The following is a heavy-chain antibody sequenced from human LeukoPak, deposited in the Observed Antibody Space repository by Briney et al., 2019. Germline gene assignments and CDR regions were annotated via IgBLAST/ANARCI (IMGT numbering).Heavy chain of an antibody. D-gene: IGHD3-22*01. CDR2: MNSDGTTT. CDR1: GFSSSDYW. V-gene: IGHV3-74*01. CDR3: ARPYDTRGYFPDY. Sequence: GGSLRLSCAASGFSSSDYWMHWVRHAPGKGLVWVSRMNSDGTTTNYADSVKGRFTISRDNAKNSLYLQMNSLGAEDTAVYYCARPYDTRGYFPDYWGQGTLVTVSS. J-gene: IGHJ4*02.